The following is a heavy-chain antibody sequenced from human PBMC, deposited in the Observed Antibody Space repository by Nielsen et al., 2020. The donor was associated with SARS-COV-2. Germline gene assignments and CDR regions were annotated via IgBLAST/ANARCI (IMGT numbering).Heavy chain of an antibody. V-gene: IGHV4-59*12. J-gene: IGHJ4*02. D-gene: IGHD3-22*01. CDR3: ARLLYYDSSGLIDF. CDR2: IFYSGNT. Sequence: SETLSLTCTVSGGSIGSYYWSWIRQPPGKGLEWIGYIFYSGNTYFNPSVKSRVTISVDTSKNQFSLKLNSVTAADTAVYYCARLLYYDSSGLIDFWGQGTLVTVTS. CDR1: GGSIGSYY.